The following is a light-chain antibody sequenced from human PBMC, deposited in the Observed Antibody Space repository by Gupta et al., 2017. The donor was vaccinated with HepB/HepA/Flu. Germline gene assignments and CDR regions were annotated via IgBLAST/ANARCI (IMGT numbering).Light chain of an antibody. CDR1: QGISNY. CDR3: QNYNSAPYT. CDR2: AAS. V-gene: IGKV1-27*01. Sequence: DILMTQSPSSLSASVGDRVTITCRASQGISNYLAWYQQKPGKIPRLLIYAASTLQSGVPSRFSGSGSGTDFTLTISSLQPEDVTTYYCQNYNSAPYTFGQGTKLEIK. J-gene: IGKJ2*01.